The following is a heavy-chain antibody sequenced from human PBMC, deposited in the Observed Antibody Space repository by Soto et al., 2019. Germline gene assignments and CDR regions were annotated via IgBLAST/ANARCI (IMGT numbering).Heavy chain of an antibody. V-gene: IGHV1-69*02. D-gene: IGHD3-9*01. CDR1: GGTFSSYT. CDR2: IIPILGIA. CDR3: ARVSTGEYWFDP. Sequence: SVKVSCKASGGTFSSYTISWVRQAPGQGLEWMGRIIPILGIANYAQKFQGRVTITADKSTSTAYMELSSLRSEDTAVYYCARVSTGEYWFDPWGQGTLVTVSS. J-gene: IGHJ5*02.